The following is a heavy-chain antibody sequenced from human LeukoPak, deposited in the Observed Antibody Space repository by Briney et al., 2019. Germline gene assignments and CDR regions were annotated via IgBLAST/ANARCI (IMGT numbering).Heavy chain of an antibody. Sequence: ASVKVSCTASGYTFTGYYMHWVRQAPGQGLEWMGWINPNSGGTNYAQKFQGWVTMTRDTSTSTAYMELSRLRSDDTAVYYCAREGVDTANYGMDVWGQGTTVTVSS. CDR3: AREGVDTANYGMDV. CDR2: INPNSGGT. D-gene: IGHD5-18*01. CDR1: GYTFTGYY. V-gene: IGHV1-2*04. J-gene: IGHJ6*02.